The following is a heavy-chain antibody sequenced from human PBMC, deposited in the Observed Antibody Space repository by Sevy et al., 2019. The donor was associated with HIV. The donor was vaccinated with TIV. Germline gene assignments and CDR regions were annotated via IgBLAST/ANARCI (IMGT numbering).Heavy chain of an antibody. V-gene: IGHV3-30*18. CDR3: AQMQGGSDNYYGMDV. Sequence: YLRLSCAASGFIFSTYGIHWVRQAPGKGLERVAVISFDGSDKYYADSVRGRFTISRNNSKNTLYLQMNSLRVEDTAIYYCAQMQGGSDNYYGMDVWGQGTTVIVSS. CDR1: GFIFSTYG. D-gene: IGHD1-26*01. CDR2: ISFDGSDK. J-gene: IGHJ6*02.